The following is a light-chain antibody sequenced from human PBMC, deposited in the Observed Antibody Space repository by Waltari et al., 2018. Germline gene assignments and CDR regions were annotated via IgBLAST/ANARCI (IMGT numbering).Light chain of an antibody. V-gene: IGKV3-11*01. CDR1: QSVMTY. CDR3: QQYNNWPPYT. CDR2: EAS. Sequence: EIVLTQSPATLSLSPGERATLSCRASQSVMTYFAWYQQRPGQSPRLLIYEASTRAPGIPARFSGSGSGTEFTLTISSLQSEDFAVYYCQQYNNWPPYTFGQGTKLDIK. J-gene: IGKJ2*01.